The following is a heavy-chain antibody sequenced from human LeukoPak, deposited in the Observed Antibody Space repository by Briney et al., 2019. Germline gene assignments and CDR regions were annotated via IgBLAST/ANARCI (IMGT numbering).Heavy chain of an antibody. Sequence: GGSLRLSCAASGFTFSSYWMSWVRQAPGKGLEWVANIKQDGSEKYYVDSVKGRFTISRDNAKNSLYLQMNSLRAEDTAVYYYARDPTYYDFWSGYYRSAYFDYWGQGTLVTVSS. CDR3: ARDPTYYDFWSGYYRSAYFDY. J-gene: IGHJ4*02. V-gene: IGHV3-7*01. CDR1: GFTFSSYW. CDR2: IKQDGSEK. D-gene: IGHD3-3*01.